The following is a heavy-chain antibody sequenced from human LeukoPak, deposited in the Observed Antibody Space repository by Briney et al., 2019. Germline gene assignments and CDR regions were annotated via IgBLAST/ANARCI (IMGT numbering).Heavy chain of an antibody. V-gene: IGHV4-59*01. CDR2: INYSGST. CDR1: GDSISIYY. D-gene: IGHD6-25*01. CDR3: ARGGPRLYTSGSLDY. Sequence: SETLSLTCSVSGDSISIYYWSWVRHPPGQGLQWIGYINYSGSTNYNPSLKSVVTVSVDTTNTPFSLQRSSVTAADTAEYYCARGGPRLYTSGSLDYWGQGILVTVSS. J-gene: IGHJ4*02.